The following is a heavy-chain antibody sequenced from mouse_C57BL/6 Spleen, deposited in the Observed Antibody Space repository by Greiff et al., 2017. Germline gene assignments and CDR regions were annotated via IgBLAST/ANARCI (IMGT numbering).Heavy chain of an antibody. D-gene: IGHD1-1*01. Sequence: QVQLQQPGAELVKPGASVKMSCKASGYTFTSYWITWVKQRPGQGLEWIGDIYPGSGSTIYNEKFKSKATLTVDTSSSTAYMQLSSLTSEDSAVYYCARKSYYYGSSLDYWGQGTTLTVSS. CDR2: IYPGSGST. CDR3: ARKSYYYGSSLDY. J-gene: IGHJ2*01. V-gene: IGHV1-55*01. CDR1: GYTFTSYW.